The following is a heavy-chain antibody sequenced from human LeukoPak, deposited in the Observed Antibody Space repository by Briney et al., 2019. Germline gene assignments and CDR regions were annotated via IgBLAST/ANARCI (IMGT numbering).Heavy chain of an antibody. CDR1: GFTFSSYS. Sequence: GGSLRLSCAASGFTFSSYSMSWVRQAPGKGLEWVSAISGSGGSTYYADSVKGRFTISRDNSKNTLYLQMNSLRAEDTAVYYCAKTRGDYYYYGMDVWGQGTTDTVSS. V-gene: IGHV3-23*01. J-gene: IGHJ6*02. CDR3: AKTRGDYYYYGMDV. CDR2: ISGSGGST.